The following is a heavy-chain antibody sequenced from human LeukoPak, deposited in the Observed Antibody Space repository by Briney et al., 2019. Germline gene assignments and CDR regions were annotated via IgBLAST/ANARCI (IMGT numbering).Heavy chain of an antibody. CDR2: ISPYNGNT. V-gene: IGHV1-18*04. CDR3: AREGSSGWSVI. D-gene: IGHD6-19*01. J-gene: IGHJ4*02. Sequence: GASVKVSCKASCYTFTSYGITSVRQAPGQGLEWMGWISPYNGNTNYAQKVQGRVTMTTDTSTSTAYMELRSLRSDDTAVYYCAREGSSGWSVIWGQGTLVTVSS. CDR1: CYTFTSYG.